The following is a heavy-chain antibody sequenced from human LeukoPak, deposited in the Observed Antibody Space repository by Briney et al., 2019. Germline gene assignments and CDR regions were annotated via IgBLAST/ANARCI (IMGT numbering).Heavy chain of an antibody. J-gene: IGHJ4*02. Sequence: SETLSLTCAVYGGSFSSYYWSWIRQPPGKGLEWIGEINHSGSTNYNPSLKSRVTISVDTSKNQFSLKLSSVTAADTAVYYCARRGSARPVDYWGQGTLVTVSS. CDR2: INHSGST. V-gene: IGHV4-34*01. CDR1: GGSFSSYY. CDR3: ARRGSARPVDY. D-gene: IGHD3-10*01.